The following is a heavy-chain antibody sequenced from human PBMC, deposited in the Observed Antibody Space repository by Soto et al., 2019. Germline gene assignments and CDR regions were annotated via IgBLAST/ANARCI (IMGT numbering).Heavy chain of an antibody. CDR1: GGTFRTSA. CDR3: ARDKDRLQLGGNYYYIMDV. CDR2: IMPIFRTA. Sequence: QVQVVQSGAEVKKPGSSVKVSCKASGGTFRTSAISWVRQAPGQGLEWMGGIMPIFRTADYAQKFQGRVTIAEDESTSTAYLELSSLGSEDPAVYYCARDKDRLQLGGNYYYIMDVWGQGTTVTVSS. J-gene: IGHJ6*02. V-gene: IGHV1-69*12. D-gene: IGHD5-12*01.